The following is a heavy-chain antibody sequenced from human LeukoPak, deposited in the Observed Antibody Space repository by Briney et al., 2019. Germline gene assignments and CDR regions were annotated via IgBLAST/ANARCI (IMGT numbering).Heavy chain of an antibody. V-gene: IGHV4-39*01. CDR1: GDSISSSSYF. CDR2: IPYSGSA. D-gene: IGHD2/OR15-2a*01. Sequence: PSETLSLTCAVSGDSISSSSYFWGWIRQPPGKGLEWIGSIPYSGSASYNPSLKSRVTISIDTSKNQLSLEVRSVTAADTAVYYCARPARDGDYYYWGQGTLVTVSS. CDR3: ARPARDGDYYY. J-gene: IGHJ4*02.